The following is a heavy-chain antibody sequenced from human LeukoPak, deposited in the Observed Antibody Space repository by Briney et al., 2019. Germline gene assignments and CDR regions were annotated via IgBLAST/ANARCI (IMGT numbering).Heavy chain of an antibody. D-gene: IGHD1-1*01. V-gene: IGHV4-59*08. CDR3: ARHGNWEPFDY. CDR1: GGSISTYY. CDR2: IYYSGST. J-gene: IGHJ4*02. Sequence: SETLSLTCTVSGGSISTYYWTWIRQPPGKGLEWIGYIYYSGSTNYNPSLKSRVTISVDTSKNQFSLKLTSVTAADTAVYYCARHGNWEPFDYWGQGSLVTVSS.